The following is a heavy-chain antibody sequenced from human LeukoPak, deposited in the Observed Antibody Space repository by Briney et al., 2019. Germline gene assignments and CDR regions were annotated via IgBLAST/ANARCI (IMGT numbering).Heavy chain of an antibody. CDR2: INPNTGGT. Sequence: AASVTVSFKSSGYTFTGYYMHWVRQAPGQGLEWMGWINPNTGGTDYAQKFQGRVTMTRDTSISTDYMELSRLTSDDTAVYYCARTYYYASGRHYYFDYWGQGTLVTVSS. D-gene: IGHD3-10*01. CDR3: ARTYYYASGRHYYFDY. J-gene: IGHJ4*02. V-gene: IGHV1-2*02. CDR1: GYTFTGYY.